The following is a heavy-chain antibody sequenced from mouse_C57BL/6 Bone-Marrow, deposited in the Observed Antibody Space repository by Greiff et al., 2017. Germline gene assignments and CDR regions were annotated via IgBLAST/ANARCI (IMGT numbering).Heavy chain of an antibody. V-gene: IGHV1-85*01. CDR1: GYTFTSYD. Sequence: VQLQQSGPELVKPGASVKLSCKASGYTFTSYDINWVKQRPGQGLEWIGGIYHRDGSTKYNEKFKGKATLTLDTSSSTAYMELHSLTSEDSAVYFCARLEFDGSSGYWYFDVWGTGTTVTVSS. J-gene: IGHJ1*03. CDR3: ARLEFDGSSGYWYFDV. CDR2: IYHRDGST. D-gene: IGHD1-1*01.